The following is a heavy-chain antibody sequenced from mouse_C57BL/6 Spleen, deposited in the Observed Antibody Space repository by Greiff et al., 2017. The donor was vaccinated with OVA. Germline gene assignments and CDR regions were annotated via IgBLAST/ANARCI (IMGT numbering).Heavy chain of an antibody. CDR2: INPNNGGT. CDR3: ARRYGSGYFDY. Sequence: VQLKESGPELVKPGASVKMSCKASGYTFTDYNMHWVKQSHGKSLEWIGYINPNNGGTSYNQKFKGKATLTVNKSSSTAYMELRSLTSEDSAVYYCARRYGSGYFDYWGQGTTLTVSS. D-gene: IGHD1-1*01. CDR1: GYTFTDYN. J-gene: IGHJ2*01. V-gene: IGHV1-22*01.